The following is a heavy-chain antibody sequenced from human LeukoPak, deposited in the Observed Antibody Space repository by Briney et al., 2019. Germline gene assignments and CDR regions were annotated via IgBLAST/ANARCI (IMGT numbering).Heavy chain of an antibody. D-gene: IGHD5-24*01. CDR2: ISTYNVNT. Sequence: ASVKVSCKASGYTFTSHGITWVRQAPGQGLEWMGWISTYNVNTNYAQKFQGRVTMTRDTSISTAYMELSRLRSDDTAVYYCARAEWLQLDAFDIWGQGTMVTVSS. CDR3: ARAEWLQLDAFDI. J-gene: IGHJ3*02. V-gene: IGHV1-18*04. CDR1: GYTFTSHG.